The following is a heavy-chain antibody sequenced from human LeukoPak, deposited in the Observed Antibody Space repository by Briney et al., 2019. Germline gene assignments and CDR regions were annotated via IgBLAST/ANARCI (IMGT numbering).Heavy chain of an antibody. CDR2: INPNSGNT. CDR3: ARDRTQWLDDFDY. D-gene: IGHD6-19*01. Sequence: GASVKVSCKASGYTFTNYGINWVRQATGQGLEWMGWINPNSGNTGLAQKFQGRVTMTRNTSKSTVYMELSSLRSDDMAVYYCARDRTQWLDDFDYWGQGTLVTVSS. V-gene: IGHV1-8*01. J-gene: IGHJ4*02. CDR1: GYTFTNYG.